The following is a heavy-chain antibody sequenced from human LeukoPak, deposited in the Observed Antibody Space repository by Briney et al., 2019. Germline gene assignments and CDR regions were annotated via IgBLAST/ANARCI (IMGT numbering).Heavy chain of an antibody. V-gene: IGHV4-4*07. J-gene: IGHJ6*03. CDR3: ARSSTMVRGPAYYYYMDV. CDR1: GGSISNYY. D-gene: IGHD3-10*01. CDR2: IYTSGST. Sequence: SDTLSLTCTISGGSISNYYWSWIRQPAGKGLEWIGRIYTSGSTNYNPSLKSRVTMSVDTSKNQFSLKLGSVTAADTAVYYCARSSTMVRGPAYYYYMDVWGKGTTVTISS.